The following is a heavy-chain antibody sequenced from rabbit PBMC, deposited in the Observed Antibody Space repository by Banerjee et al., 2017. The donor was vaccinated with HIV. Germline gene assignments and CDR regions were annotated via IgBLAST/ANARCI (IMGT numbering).Heavy chain of an antibody. V-gene: IGHV1S45*01. CDR2: ISAGDSIT. CDR1: GFSFSSSYW. CDR3: ARGDAGSSWWADL. J-gene: IGHJ4*01. D-gene: IGHD8-1*01. Sequence: QEQLEESGGDLVKPEGSLTLTCTASGFSFSSSYWICWVRQAPGKGLEWIGFISAGDSITYYASWAKGRFTISKTSSTTVTLQMTSLTAADTATYFCARGDAGSSWWADLWGPGTLVTVS.